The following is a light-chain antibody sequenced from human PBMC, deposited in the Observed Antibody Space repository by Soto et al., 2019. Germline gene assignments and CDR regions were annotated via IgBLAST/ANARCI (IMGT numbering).Light chain of an antibody. CDR3: SSYTSNRLYV. CDR2: DVS. Sequence: QSALTPPASVSGSPGKSITISCTGTSSDVGGYNYVSWYQQHPGKAPKLMIYDVSSRPSGVSDRFSGSKSGNPASLTISGLQAEDEAEYYCSSYTSNRLYVFGTGTKVTVL. CDR1: SSDVGGYNY. J-gene: IGLJ1*01. V-gene: IGLV2-14*01.